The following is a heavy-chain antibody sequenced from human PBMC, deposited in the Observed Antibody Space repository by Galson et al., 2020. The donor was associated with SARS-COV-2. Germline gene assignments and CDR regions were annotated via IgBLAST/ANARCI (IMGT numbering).Heavy chain of an antibody. CDR1: CYNPIALY. Sequence: AAALNICYHSCYNPIALYMHGGRQAPRKGLQWMGGFNPHDDATIYAQTFQGRVTMTEDTSTDTAYMELSSMRAEATAAYYCATDHDYYGMEGWGEGAAVTVSS. CDR2: FNPHDDAT. CDR3: ATDHDYYGMEG. V-gene: IGHV1-24*01. J-gene: IGHJ6*04.